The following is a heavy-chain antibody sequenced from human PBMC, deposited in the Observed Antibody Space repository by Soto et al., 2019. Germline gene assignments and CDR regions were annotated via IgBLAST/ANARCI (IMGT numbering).Heavy chain of an antibody. D-gene: IGHD3-16*01. CDR1: GGSISTYY. J-gene: IGHJ5*02. Sequence: SETLSLTCTVSGGSISTYYWSWIRQPPGKGLEWIGFIYYTGSTNYNPSLKSRVTLSLDTSKNQFSLKLSSVTAADTAVYYCARASSCAYDSCAFDPWGQGTLVTVSS. V-gene: IGHV4-59*01. CDR3: ARASSCAYDSCAFDP. CDR2: IYYTGST.